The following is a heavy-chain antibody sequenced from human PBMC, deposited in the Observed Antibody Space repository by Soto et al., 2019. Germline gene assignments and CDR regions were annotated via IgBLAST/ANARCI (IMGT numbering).Heavy chain of an antibody. CDR2: ISTYNGNA. D-gene: IGHD4-17*01. CDR3: ARRLYGDYDY. Sequence: ASVKVSCKASGYSFTTSGITWVRQAPGQGLEWMGWISTYNGNANYAQKLQDRVTLTTDTSTSTAYMELRSLRSDDTAVYYCARRLYGDYDYWGQGTLVTVSS. J-gene: IGHJ4*02. V-gene: IGHV1-18*01. CDR1: GYSFTTSG.